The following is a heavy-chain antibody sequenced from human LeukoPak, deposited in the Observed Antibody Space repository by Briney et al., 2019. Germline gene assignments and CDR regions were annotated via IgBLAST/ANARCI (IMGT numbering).Heavy chain of an antibody. CDR2: IYYSGST. CDR3: ARGYSSSWYYFDY. D-gene: IGHD6-13*01. J-gene: IGHJ4*02. V-gene: IGHV4-59*01. Sequence: PSETLSLTCTVSGGSINSYYWSWIRQPPGEGLEWIGYIYYSGSTNYNPSLKSRVTISVDTSKNQFSLKLSSVTAADTAVYYCARGYSSSWYYFDYWGQGTLVTVSS. CDR1: GGSINSYY.